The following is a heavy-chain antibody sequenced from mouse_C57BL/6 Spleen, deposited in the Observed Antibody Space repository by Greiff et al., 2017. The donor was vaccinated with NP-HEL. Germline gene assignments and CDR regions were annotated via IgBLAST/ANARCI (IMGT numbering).Heavy chain of an antibody. CDR2: IYPGDGDT. Sequence: LQESGPELVKPGASVKISCKASGYAFSSSWMNWVKQRPGKGLEWIGRIYPGDGDTNYNGKFKGKATLTADKSSSTAYMQLSSLTSEDSAVYFCARDPNYYGSSWGYWGQGTTLTVSS. D-gene: IGHD1-1*01. V-gene: IGHV1-82*01. CDR1: GYAFSSSW. CDR3: ARDPNYYGSSWGY. J-gene: IGHJ2*01.